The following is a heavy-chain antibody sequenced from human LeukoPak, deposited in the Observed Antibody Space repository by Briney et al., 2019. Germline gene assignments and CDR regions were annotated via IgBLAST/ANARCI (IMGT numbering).Heavy chain of an antibody. CDR2: IYYSGST. J-gene: IGHJ4*02. Sequence: SETLSLTCTVSGGSINSNYWSWIRQPPGKGLEWIGYIYYSGSTNYNPSLKSRVTISVDTSKKQFSLKLSSVAAADTAVYYCARDGGRGYSSGRYFDFWGQGALVTVSS. CDR3: ARDGGRGYSSGRYFDF. D-gene: IGHD6-19*01. CDR1: GGSINSNY. V-gene: IGHV4-59*01.